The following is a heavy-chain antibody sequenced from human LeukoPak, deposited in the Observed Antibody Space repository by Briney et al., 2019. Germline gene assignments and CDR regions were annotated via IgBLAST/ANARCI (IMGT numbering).Heavy chain of an antibody. V-gene: IGHV4-39*01. Sequence: SETLSLTCTVSGGSISSSSYYWGWIRQPPGKGLEWIGSIYYSGSTYYNPSLKSRVTISVDTSKNQFSLKLSSVTAADMAVYYCAVRGDFWSGYYPGFDYWGQGTLVTVSS. J-gene: IGHJ4*02. D-gene: IGHD3-3*01. CDR3: AVRGDFWSGYYPGFDY. CDR2: IYYSGST. CDR1: GGSISSSSYY.